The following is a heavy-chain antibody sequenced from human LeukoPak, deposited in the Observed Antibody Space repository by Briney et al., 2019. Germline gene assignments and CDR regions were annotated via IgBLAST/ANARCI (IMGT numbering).Heavy chain of an antibody. CDR1: GGSISSYY. CDR3: AGRELYDSSGYYYAFDI. V-gene: IGHV4-59*01. J-gene: IGHJ3*02. Sequence: PSETLSLTCTVSGGSISSYYWSWIRQPPGKGLEWIGYIYYSGSTNYNPSLKSRVTISVDTSKNQFSLKLSSVTAADTAVYYCAGRELYDSSGYYYAFDILGQGTMVNVSS. CDR2: IYYSGST. D-gene: IGHD3-22*01.